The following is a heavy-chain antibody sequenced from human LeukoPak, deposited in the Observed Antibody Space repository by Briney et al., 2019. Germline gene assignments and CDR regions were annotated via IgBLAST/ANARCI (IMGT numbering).Heavy chain of an antibody. Sequence: QPGGSLRLSCAASGFTFSSYGMHRVRQAPGKGLEWVAVISYDGSNKYYADSVKGRFTISRDNSKNTLYLQMNSLRAEDTAVYYCAKDGDIVVVPAAEYYFDYWGQGTLVTVSS. CDR1: GFTFSSYG. D-gene: IGHD2-2*01. V-gene: IGHV3-30*18. CDR2: ISYDGSNK. J-gene: IGHJ4*02. CDR3: AKDGDIVVVPAAEYYFDY.